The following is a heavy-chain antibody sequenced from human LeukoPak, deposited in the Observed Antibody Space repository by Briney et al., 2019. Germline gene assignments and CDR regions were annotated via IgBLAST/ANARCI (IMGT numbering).Heavy chain of an antibody. D-gene: IGHD2-21*01. CDR2: IIHSGAT. CDR3: ARIGLSRTGQSFPRDIRQFHFDY. CDR1: GGSFSNSY. J-gene: IGHJ4*02. Sequence: KPSETLSLTCAVYGGSFSNSYWHWIRQPPGKGLEWVGEIIHSGATKYSSSLKRRVTISVDTSKKQFSLRLTSVTAADTAVYYCARIGLSRTGQSFPRDIRQFHFDYWGQGSLVTVSS. V-gene: IGHV4-34*12.